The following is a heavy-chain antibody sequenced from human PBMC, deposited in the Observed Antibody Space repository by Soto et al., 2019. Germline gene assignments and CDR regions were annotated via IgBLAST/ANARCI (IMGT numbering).Heavy chain of an antibody. V-gene: IGHV3-30*03. CDR2: ISNTGSSA. CDR3: ARGLSSGWFDY. CDR1: GFTFSVFG. D-gene: IGHD6-19*01. Sequence: QVQLVESGGGVVQPGRSLRLSCAASGFTFSVFGMHWVRQAPGKGLEWVAVISNTGSSAHYADSVRGRFTISRDNAKKSLYLQMNSLRAEDTAVYYCARGLSSGWFDYWGQGTLVTVSA. J-gene: IGHJ5*01.